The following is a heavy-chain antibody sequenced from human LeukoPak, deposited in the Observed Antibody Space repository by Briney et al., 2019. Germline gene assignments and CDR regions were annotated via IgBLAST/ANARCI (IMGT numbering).Heavy chain of an antibody. D-gene: IGHD1-1*01. J-gene: IGHJ4*02. CDR1: GFTVSSNY. CDR3: ARETVNCDSPGY. V-gene: IGHV3-66*01. CDR2: IYSGGST. Sequence: GGSLRLSCAASGFTVSSNYMSWVRQAPGKGLEWVSVIYSGGSTYYADSVKGRFTISRDNSKNTLYLQMNSLRAEDTDVYYCARETVNCDSPGYWGQGTLVNVSS.